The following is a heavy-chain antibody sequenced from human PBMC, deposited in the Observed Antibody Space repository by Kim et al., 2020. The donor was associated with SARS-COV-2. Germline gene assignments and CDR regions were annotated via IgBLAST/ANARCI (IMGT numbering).Heavy chain of an antibody. CDR3: ARVENRVIAAAGSLWFDP. CDR2: IYYSGST. Sequence: SETLSLTCTVSGGSISSYYWSWIRQPPGKGLEWIGYIYYSGSTNYNPSLKSRVTISVDTSKNQFSLKLSSVTAADTAVYYCARVENRVIAAAGSLWFDPWGQGTLVTVSS. CDR1: GGSISSYY. D-gene: IGHD6-13*01. V-gene: IGHV4-59*01. J-gene: IGHJ5*02.